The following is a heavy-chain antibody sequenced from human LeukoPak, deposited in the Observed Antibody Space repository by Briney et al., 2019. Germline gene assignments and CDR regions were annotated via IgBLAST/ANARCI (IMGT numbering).Heavy chain of an antibody. CDR3: AKDQYSSGWREFDY. D-gene: IGHD6-19*01. V-gene: IGHV3-23*01. CDR1: GVTFSSYA. J-gene: IGHJ4*02. CDR2: ISGSGGST. Sequence: GGSLRLSCAASGVTFSSYAMSWVRQAPGKGLEWVSAISGSGGSTYYADSVKGRFTISRDNSKNTLYLQMNSLRAEDTAVYYCAKDQYSSGWREFDYWGQGTLVTVSS.